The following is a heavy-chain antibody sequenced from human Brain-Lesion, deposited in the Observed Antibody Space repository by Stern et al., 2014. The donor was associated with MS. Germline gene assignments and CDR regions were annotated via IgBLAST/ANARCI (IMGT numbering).Heavy chain of an antibody. CDR3: ARVPDYGDAFFDY. D-gene: IGHD4-17*01. J-gene: IGHJ4*02. CDR2: IHYSGGT. CDR1: GGSISSGDNY. Sequence: VHLVESGPGLVKPSQTLSLTCTVSGGSISSGDNYWGWLRQPPGQGPEWIGYIHYSGGTYFNPSLKSRATISADTSKNQFSLKLNSMTAADTAVYYCARVPDYGDAFFDYWGQGILVTVSS. V-gene: IGHV4-30-4*01.